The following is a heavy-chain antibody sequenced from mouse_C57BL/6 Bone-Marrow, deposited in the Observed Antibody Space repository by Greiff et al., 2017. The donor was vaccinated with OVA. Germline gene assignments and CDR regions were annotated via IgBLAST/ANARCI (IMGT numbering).Heavy chain of an antibody. J-gene: IGHJ2*01. Sequence: VHVKQSVAELVRPGASVKLSCTASGFNIKNTYMHWVKQRPEQGLEWIGRIDPANGNTKYAPKFQGKATITADTSSNTAYLQLSSLTSEDTAIYYCARRPYGSSPTDYWGQGTTLTVSS. V-gene: IGHV14-3*01. CDR3: ARRPYGSSPTDY. D-gene: IGHD1-1*01. CDR2: IDPANGNT. CDR1: GFNIKNTY.